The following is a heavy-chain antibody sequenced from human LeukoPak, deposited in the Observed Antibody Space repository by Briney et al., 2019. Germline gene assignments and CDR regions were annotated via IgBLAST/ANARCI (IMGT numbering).Heavy chain of an antibody. J-gene: IGHJ4*02. V-gene: IGHV1-18*01. CDR3: ARDRGRYDSSGYYPPLFDY. Sequence: ASVKVSCKASGYTFTSYGISWVRQAPGQGLEWMGWISAYNGNTHYAQKLQGRVTMTTDTSTSTVYMELRSLRSDDTAMYYCARDRGRYDSSGYYPPLFDYWGQGTLVTVSS. CDR1: GYTFTSYG. D-gene: IGHD3-22*01. CDR2: ISAYNGNT.